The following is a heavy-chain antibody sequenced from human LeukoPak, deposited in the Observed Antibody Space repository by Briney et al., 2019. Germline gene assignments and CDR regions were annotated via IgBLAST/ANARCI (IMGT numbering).Heavy chain of an antibody. D-gene: IGHD6-19*01. Sequence: SETLSLTCAVYGGSFSGYYWSWIRQPPGKGLEWIGEINHSGSTNYNPSLKSRVTISVDTSKNQFSLKLSSVTAADTAVYYCAKGHSSGWYHFDSWGQGTLVTVSS. J-gene: IGHJ4*02. CDR1: GGSFSGYY. CDR3: AKGHSSGWYHFDS. CDR2: INHSGST. V-gene: IGHV4-34*01.